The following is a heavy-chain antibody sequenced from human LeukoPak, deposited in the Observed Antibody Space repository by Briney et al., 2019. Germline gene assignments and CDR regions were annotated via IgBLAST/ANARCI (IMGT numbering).Heavy chain of an antibody. CDR1: GFTFSSYS. D-gene: IGHD3-3*01. J-gene: IGHJ4*02. Sequence: PGGSLRLSCAASGFTFSSYSMNWVRQAPGKRLEWVSYISSSSSTIYYADSVKGRFTISRDNAKNSLYLQMNSLRAEDTAVYYCARASKVFGVVIIPSLGLGYWGQGTLVTVSS. CDR3: ARASKVFGVVIIPSLGLGY. V-gene: IGHV3-48*01. CDR2: ISSSSSTI.